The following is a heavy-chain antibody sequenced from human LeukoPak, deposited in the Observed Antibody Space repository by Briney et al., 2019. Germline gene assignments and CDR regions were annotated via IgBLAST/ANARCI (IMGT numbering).Heavy chain of an antibody. J-gene: IGHJ4*02. CDR1: SGSVSNGDYY. CDR2: IYYTGSA. Sequence: SETLSLTCTVSSGSVSNGDYYWSWLRQPPGKALEWIGYIYYTGSAYYNPSLGGRVTLSVDTSKNQFSVKLSSVTAADTAVYYCARSRNYYGSGDYWGQGTLVTVSS. D-gene: IGHD3-10*01. V-gene: IGHV4-61*08. CDR3: ARSRNYYGSGDY.